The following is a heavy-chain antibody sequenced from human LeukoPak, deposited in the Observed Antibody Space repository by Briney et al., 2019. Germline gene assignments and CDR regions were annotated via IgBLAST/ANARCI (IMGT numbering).Heavy chain of an antibody. D-gene: IGHD3-22*01. V-gene: IGHV4-59*06. CDR3: ARGVPSHYYDSSGFHDAFDI. CDR2: IYYSGST. CDR1: GGSISSYY. Sequence: SETLSLTCTVSGGSISSYYWSWIRQHPGKGLEWIGYIYYSGSTYYNPSLKSRVTISVDTSKNQFSLKLSSVTAADTAVYYCARGVPSHYYDSSGFHDAFDIWGQGTMVTVSS. J-gene: IGHJ3*02.